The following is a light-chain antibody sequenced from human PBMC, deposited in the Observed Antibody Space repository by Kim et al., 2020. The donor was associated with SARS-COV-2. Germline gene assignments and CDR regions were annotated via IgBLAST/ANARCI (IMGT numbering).Light chain of an antibody. CDR1: QSVSSSF. J-gene: IGKJ4*01. CDR2: GAS. V-gene: IGKV3-20*01. Sequence: IVLTQSPGTLSLSPGERATLSCRASQSVSSSFLAWYQQRPGQAPRLLIYGASSRATAIPDRFSGSGSGTDFTLTISRLEPEDFAVYYCQQYGSSSLAFGGGTKVDIK. CDR3: QQYGSSSLA.